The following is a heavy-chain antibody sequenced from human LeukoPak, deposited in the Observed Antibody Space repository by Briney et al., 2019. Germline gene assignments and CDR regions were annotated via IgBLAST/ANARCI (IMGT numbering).Heavy chain of an antibody. CDR3: ARLYSYGYYNWFDP. J-gene: IGHJ5*02. Sequence: GGSLRLSCAASGFTFSSYEKNWVRQAPGKGLEWVSYISSSGSTIYYADSVKGRFTISRDNAKNSLYLQMNRLRAEDTAVYYCARLYSYGYYNWFDPWGQGTLVTVSS. D-gene: IGHD5-18*01. CDR2: ISSSGSTI. V-gene: IGHV3-48*03. CDR1: GFTFSSYE.